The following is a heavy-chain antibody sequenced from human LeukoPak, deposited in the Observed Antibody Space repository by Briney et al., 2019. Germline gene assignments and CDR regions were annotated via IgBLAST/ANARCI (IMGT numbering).Heavy chain of an antibody. Sequence: PSETPSLTCTVSGGSIRSGSYYWSWIRQSAGKGLEWIGRIYISGSTKYNPSLKSRVTISVDTSKNQFSLKLSSVTAADTAVYYCARDLVDTVMSHLVLFDYWGQGTLVTVSS. CDR2: IYISGST. D-gene: IGHD5-18*01. J-gene: IGHJ4*02. CDR1: GGSIRSGSYY. CDR3: ARDLVDTVMSHLVLFDY. V-gene: IGHV4-61*02.